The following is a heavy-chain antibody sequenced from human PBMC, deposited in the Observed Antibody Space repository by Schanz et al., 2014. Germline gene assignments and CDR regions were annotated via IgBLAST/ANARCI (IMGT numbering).Heavy chain of an antibody. CDR3: ARQALGDDY. V-gene: IGHV5-10-1*03. J-gene: IGHJ4*02. CDR1: GYSFTSYW. CDR2: IDPTDSDT. Sequence: EVQLVQSGAEVKKPGESLRISCKGSGYSFTSYWITWVRQKPGKGLEWMGRIDPTDSDTNYSPSFQGHVTFSVDKSISTADLTWISLKASDTAIYYCARQALGDDYWGQGTLVTVSS.